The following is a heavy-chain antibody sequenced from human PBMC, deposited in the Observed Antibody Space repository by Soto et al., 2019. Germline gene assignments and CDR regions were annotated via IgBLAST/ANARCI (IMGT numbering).Heavy chain of an antibody. V-gene: IGHV3-48*02. D-gene: IGHD3-16*01. J-gene: IGHJ4*02. CDR2: ITDGLTK. CDR1: GFSFSNYN. Sequence: GGSLRLSCAASGFSFSNYNMYSVRQAPGKGLEWVSHITDGLTKHYADFVQGRFTISRDNAKNSLYLEMTDLRDEDTAVYYCARDTSHGVTIGGLDSWGQGTLVTVSS. CDR3: ARDTSHGVTIGGLDS.